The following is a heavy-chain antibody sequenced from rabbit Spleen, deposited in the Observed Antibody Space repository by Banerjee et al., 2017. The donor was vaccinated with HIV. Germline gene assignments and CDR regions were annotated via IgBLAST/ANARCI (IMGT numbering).Heavy chain of an antibody. CDR2: ILMGSDKT. J-gene: IGHJ4*01. CDR1: GFSFSTNYY. V-gene: IGHV1S40*01. CDR3: ARDDVGDGAVTYKW. D-gene: IGHD2-1*01. Sequence: QSLEESGGDLVQPGASLTLTCTASGFSFSTNYYMCWVRQAPGKGLEWIGCILMGSDKTWYASWAKGRFTISKTSSTTVTLQMTSLTAADTATYFCARDDVGDGAVTYKWWGPGTLVTVS.